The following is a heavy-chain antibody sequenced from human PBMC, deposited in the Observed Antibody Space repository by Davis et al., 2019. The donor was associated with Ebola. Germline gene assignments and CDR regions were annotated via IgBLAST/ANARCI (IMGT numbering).Heavy chain of an antibody. D-gene: IGHD2-2*01. V-gene: IGHV1-18*01. CDR3: ARDIGVAVPGVMKDAFDI. Sequence: ASVKVSCKASGYSFTHYSFSWVRQAPGQGLEWMGWVSGNNGQTDYAQKFQGRVTMTTDTSTSTAYMELRSLTSDDTAVYYCARDIGVAVPGVMKDAFDIWGQGTMVTVSS. CDR2: VSGNNGQT. J-gene: IGHJ3*02. CDR1: GYSFTHYS.